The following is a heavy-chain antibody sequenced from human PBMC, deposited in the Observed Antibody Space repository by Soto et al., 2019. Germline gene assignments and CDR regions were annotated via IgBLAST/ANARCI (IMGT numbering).Heavy chain of an antibody. CDR3: AKDLERHGYNAFDS. CDR2: ISGSGSSL. Sequence: GGSLRLSCAASGLTFNVYGLSWVRRAPGKGLEWVSAISGSGSSLYYADSVKGRFSISRGNTKSTLYLQMNSLRADDTAVYYCAKDLERHGYNAFDSWGQGTLVTVSS. J-gene: IGHJ4*02. V-gene: IGHV3-23*01. CDR1: GLTFNVYG. D-gene: IGHD5-12*01.